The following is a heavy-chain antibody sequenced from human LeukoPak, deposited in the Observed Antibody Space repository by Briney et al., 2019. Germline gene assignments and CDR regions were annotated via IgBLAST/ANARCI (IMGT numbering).Heavy chain of an antibody. CDR3: ARSSAGSFDY. CDR2: IKQDRSEA. V-gene: IGHV3-7*01. D-gene: IGHD6-13*01. Sequence: PGGSLSLSCAASGFTFSDYWMTWVRQAPGKGLEWVANIKQDRSEAYFVDSVKGRFTVSRDNAKNSLYLQMNSLRAEDTAVYFCARSSAGSFDYWGQGTLVTVSS. J-gene: IGHJ4*02. CDR1: GFTFSDYW.